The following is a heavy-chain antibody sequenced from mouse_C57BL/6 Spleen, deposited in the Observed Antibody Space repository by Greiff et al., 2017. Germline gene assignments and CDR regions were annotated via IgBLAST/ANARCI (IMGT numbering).Heavy chain of an antibody. CDR1: GFTFSSYT. J-gene: IGHJ4*01. V-gene: IGHV5-9*01. CDR3: ARLPYYSNYSYAMDY. D-gene: IGHD2-5*01. CDR2: ISGGGGNT. Sequence: EVQLVESGGGLVKPGGSLKLSCAASGFTFSSYTMSWVRQTPEKRLEWVATISGGGGNTYYPDSVKGRFTISRDHAKNTLYLQMSSLRSEDTALYYCARLPYYSNYSYAMDYWGQGTSVTVSS.